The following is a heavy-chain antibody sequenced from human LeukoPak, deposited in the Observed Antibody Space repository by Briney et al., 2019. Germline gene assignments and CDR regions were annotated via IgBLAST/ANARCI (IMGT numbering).Heavy chain of an antibody. V-gene: IGHV4-34*01. CDR1: GESFSGYY. D-gene: IGHD6-13*01. CDR2: INHSGST. CDR3: ARYAMLYSSTWYRRNWFDP. Sequence: PSETLSLTCAGYGESFSGYYWSWIRQPPGKGLEWIGEINHSGSTNYNPFLKSRVTISVDTSKNQFSLKLSSVTAADTAVYYCARYAMLYSSTWYRRNWFDPWGQGTLVTVSS. J-gene: IGHJ5*02.